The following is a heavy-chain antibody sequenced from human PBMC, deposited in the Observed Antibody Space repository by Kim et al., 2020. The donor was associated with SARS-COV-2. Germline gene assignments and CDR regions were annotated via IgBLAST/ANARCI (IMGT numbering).Heavy chain of an antibody. CDR1: GYSFTFYD. J-gene: IGHJ4*02. D-gene: IGHD3-16*01. Sequence: ASVKVSCKTSGYSFTFYDVNWVRQAPGRGLEYMGWIFPNSGDTGYSQQFQGRVTMTGDTSKNTAFLELSGLTSEDTAVYYCARGMPPRLGFFDYWGQGTLVSVSS. CDR3: ARGMPPRLGFFDY. V-gene: IGHV1-8*01. CDR2: IFPNSGDT.